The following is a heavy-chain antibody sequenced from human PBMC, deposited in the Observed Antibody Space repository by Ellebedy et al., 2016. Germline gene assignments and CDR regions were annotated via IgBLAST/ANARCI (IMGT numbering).Heavy chain of an antibody. CDR1: GYSFSSYT. J-gene: IGHJ4*02. CDR3: AREGAYDSGGYYKLFDY. CDR2: TSGSNGNT. V-gene: IGHV1-18*01. Sequence: ASVKVSCXGSGYSFSSYTIGWVRQAPGQGLEWMGWTSGSNGNTKYAQKFQGRVTMTTDTSTNTAYMELRSLRSDDTAVYYCAREGAYDSGGYYKLFDYWGQGTLVTVSS. D-gene: IGHD3-22*01.